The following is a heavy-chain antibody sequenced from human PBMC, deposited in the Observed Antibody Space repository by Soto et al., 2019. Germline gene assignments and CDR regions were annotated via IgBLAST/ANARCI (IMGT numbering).Heavy chain of an antibody. J-gene: IGHJ6*02. Sequence: SETLSLTCTVSGCSISSYYWSWIRQPPGKGLEWTGYIYYSGSTNYNPSLKSRVTISVDTSKNQFSLKLSSVTAADTAVYYCARSMGTVEMATIPYYYYGMDVWGQGTTVTVSS. V-gene: IGHV4-59*01. CDR3: ARSMGTVEMATIPYYYYGMDV. D-gene: IGHD5-12*01. CDR1: GCSISSYY. CDR2: IYYSGST.